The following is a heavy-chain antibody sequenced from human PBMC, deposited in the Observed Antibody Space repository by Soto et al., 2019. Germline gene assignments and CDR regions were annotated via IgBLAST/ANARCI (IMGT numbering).Heavy chain of an antibody. CDR1: GSSISSSNYY. CDR3: ARHPTYYYDSSGSPGAWYFDL. V-gene: IGHV4-39*01. Sequence: SETLSLTCTLSGSSISSSNYYWGWIRQPPGKGLERTGSIYYSGSTYYNPSLKSRVTISVDTAKSQFSLKLSCVAAADKAVYYCARHPTYYYDSSGSPGAWYFDLWGRGTLV. J-gene: IGHJ2*01. D-gene: IGHD3-22*01. CDR2: IYYSGST.